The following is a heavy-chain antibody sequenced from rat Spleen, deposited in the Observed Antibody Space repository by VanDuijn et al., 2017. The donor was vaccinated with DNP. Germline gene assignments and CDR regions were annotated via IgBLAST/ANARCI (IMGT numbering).Heavy chain of an antibody. J-gene: IGHJ2*01. CDR3: VRWDYGIYGFDY. CDR2: IHYDGTNT. V-gene: IGHV5-22*01. CDR1: GFTFSDYY. Sequence: EVQLVESGGGLVQPGRSLKLSCAASGFTFSDYYMAWVRQAPTKGLEWVAYIHYDGTNTYYGDSVRGRFTISRDNAENTLYLQMYSLRSEDMATYYCVRWDYGIYGFDYWGQGVMVTVS. D-gene: IGHD1-11*01.